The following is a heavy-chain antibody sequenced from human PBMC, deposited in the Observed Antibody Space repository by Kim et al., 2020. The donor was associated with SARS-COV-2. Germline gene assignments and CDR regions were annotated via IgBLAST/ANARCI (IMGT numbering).Heavy chain of an antibody. D-gene: IGHD5-12*01. V-gene: IGHV3-74*01. CDR1: GFTFSSYW. CDR2: INSDGSST. Sequence: GGSLRLSCAASGFTFSSYWMHWVRQAPGKGLVWVSRINSDGSSTSYADSVKGRFTISRDNAKNTLYLQMNSLRAEDTAVYYCARVRGRDGYNSDYFDYWGQGTLVTVSS. CDR3: ARVRGRDGYNSDYFDY. J-gene: IGHJ4*02.